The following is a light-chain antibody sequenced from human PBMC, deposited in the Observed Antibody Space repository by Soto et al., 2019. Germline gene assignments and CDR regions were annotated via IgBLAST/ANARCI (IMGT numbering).Light chain of an antibody. Sequence: QSVLTQPASLSAPPGEKVTISCSGRDSNIGRNYVSWYRQFPGTAPQLLIYDDSKRHSGVPDRLSGSRYGTSASLAIAGLQSGDEAVYYCGTWDESLGAGVFGGGTKLTVL. V-gene: IGLV1-51*01. CDR3: GTWDESLGAGV. CDR1: DSNIGRNY. CDR2: DDS. J-gene: IGLJ2*01.